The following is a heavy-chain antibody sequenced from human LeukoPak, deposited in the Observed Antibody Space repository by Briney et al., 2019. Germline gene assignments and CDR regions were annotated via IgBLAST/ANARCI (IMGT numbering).Heavy chain of an antibody. CDR1: GGSISSYY. CDR3: ARGIVVVPAAGAWFDP. CDR2: TYYSGST. D-gene: IGHD2-2*01. Sequence: SETLSLTCTVSGGSISSYYWSWIRQPPGKGLEWIGYTYYSGSTNYNPSLKSRVTISVDTSKNQFSLKLSSVTAADTAVYYCARGIVVVPAAGAWFDPWGQGTLVTVSS. J-gene: IGHJ5*02. V-gene: IGHV4-59*01.